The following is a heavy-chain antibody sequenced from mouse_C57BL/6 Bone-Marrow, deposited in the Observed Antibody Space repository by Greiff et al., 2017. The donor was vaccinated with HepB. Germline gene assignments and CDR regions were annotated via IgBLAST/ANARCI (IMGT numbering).Heavy chain of an antibody. CDR3: AGPGYVAWLVY. Sequence: DVMLVESGGDLVKPGGSLKLSCAASGFTFSSYGMSWVRQTPDKRLEWVATISSGGSYTYYPDSVKGRFTISRDNAKNTLYLQMSSLKSEDTAMYYGAGPGYVAWLVYWGKGTLVIVS. CDR1: GFTFSSYG. V-gene: IGHV5-6*02. D-gene: IGHD2-2*01. J-gene: IGHJ3*01. CDR2: ISSGGSYT.